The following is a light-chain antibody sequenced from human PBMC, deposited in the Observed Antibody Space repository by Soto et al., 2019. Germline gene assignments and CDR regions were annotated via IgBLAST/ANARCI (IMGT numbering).Light chain of an antibody. CDR3: QQYGRSAPIT. Sequence: EIVLTQSPGTLSLSPGERVTLSCGASQSVSNNYLAWYQQKPGQAPRLLIYGASIRATGIPDRFSGSGSGTDFTLTISRLEPEDCAVYYCQQYGRSAPITFGQGTRLEIK. CDR2: GAS. CDR1: QSVSNNY. J-gene: IGKJ5*01. V-gene: IGKV3-20*01.